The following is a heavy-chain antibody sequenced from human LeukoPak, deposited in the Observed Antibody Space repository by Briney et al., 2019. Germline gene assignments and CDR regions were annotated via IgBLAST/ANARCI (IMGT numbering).Heavy chain of an antibody. Sequence: XGSXRLSCAASGFTFSSYSMNWVRQAPGKGLEWVSSISSSSSYIYYADSVKGRFTISRDNAKNSLYLQMNSLRAEDTAVYYCATGRRGYSDLDCWGQGTLVTVSS. J-gene: IGHJ4*02. CDR1: GFTFSSYS. CDR3: ATGRRGYSDLDC. V-gene: IGHV3-21*01. CDR2: ISSSSSYI. D-gene: IGHD5-18*01.